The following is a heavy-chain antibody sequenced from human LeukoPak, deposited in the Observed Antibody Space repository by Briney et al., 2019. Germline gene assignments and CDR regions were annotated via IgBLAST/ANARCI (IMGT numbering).Heavy chain of an antibody. D-gene: IGHD2-2*01. J-gene: IGHJ2*01. Sequence: PSETLSLTCTVSGGSISSSSYYWGWIRQPPGTGLEWIGSIYYSGSTYYNPSLKSRVTISVDTSKNQCSLKLSSVTAADTAVYYCARGSVVRYWYFDLWGRGTLVTVSS. CDR1: GGSISSSSYY. CDR2: IYYSGST. V-gene: IGHV4-39*01. CDR3: ARGSVVRYWYFDL.